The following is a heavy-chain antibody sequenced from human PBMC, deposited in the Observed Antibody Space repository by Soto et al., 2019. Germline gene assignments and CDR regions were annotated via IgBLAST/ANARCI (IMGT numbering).Heavy chain of an antibody. D-gene: IGHD6-13*01. CDR1: GGSISSYY. CDR3: AREIAAPHYYYYMDV. CDR2: IYYSGST. V-gene: IGHV4-59*01. J-gene: IGHJ6*03. Sequence: ETLSLTCTVSGGSISSYYWSWIRQPPGKGLEWIGYIYYSGSTNYNPSLKSRVTISVDTSKNQFSLKLSSVTAADTAVYYCAREIAAPHYYYYMDVWGKGTTVTVSS.